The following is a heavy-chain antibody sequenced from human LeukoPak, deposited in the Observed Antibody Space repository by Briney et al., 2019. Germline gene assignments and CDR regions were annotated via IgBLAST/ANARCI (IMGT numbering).Heavy chain of an antibody. V-gene: IGHV1-8*01. D-gene: IGHD2-2*02. Sequence: ASVKVSCKASGYTFTSYDINWVRQATGQGLEWMGWMNPNSGNTGYAQKFQGRVTMTRNTSISTAYMELSSLRSEDTAVYYCARNGREGSWYQLLYRVYYYYMDVWGKGTTVTVSS. J-gene: IGHJ6*03. CDR1: GYTFTSYD. CDR3: ARNGREGSWYQLLYRVYYYYMDV. CDR2: MNPNSGNT.